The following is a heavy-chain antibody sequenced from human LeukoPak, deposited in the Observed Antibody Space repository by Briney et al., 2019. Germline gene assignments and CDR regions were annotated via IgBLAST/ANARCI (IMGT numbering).Heavy chain of an antibody. J-gene: IGHJ3*02. D-gene: IGHD5-24*01. CDR1: GYIFTSYY. Sequence: ASVKISCKASGYIFTSYYMHWARQAPGQGLEWMGVINPSAGSTTYTQKFQGRVTMTRDTSTSIVYMELRSLRSEDTAVYYCAREEMASMTFSIEHALDIWGQGTMVTVSS. CDR3: AREEMASMTFSIEHALDI. V-gene: IGHV1-46*01. CDR2: INPSAGST.